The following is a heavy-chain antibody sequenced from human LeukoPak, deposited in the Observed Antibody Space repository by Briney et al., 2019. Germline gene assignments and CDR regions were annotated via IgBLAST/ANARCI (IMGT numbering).Heavy chain of an antibody. J-gene: IGHJ5*02. Sequence: PGGSLRLSCAASGFTFSSYGMHWVRQAPGKGLEWVAVIWYDGSNKYYADSVKGRFTISRDNSKNTLYLQMNSLRAEDTAVYYCARESGSYYANWFDPWGQGTLVTVSS. CDR2: IWYDGSNK. CDR1: GFTFSSYG. D-gene: IGHD3-10*01. CDR3: ARESGSYYANWFDP. V-gene: IGHV3-33*01.